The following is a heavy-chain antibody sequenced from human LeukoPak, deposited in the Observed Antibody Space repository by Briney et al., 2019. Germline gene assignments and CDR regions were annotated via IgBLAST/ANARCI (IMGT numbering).Heavy chain of an antibody. J-gene: IGHJ4*02. Sequence: GGSLTLSCAASGFTFSSYAMQWVRHAPGKGLEWVAVISDDGSIKYYADSVKGRFTISRDNSKNTLYLQMNSLRTEGTAVYYCARENTARCDSWGQGALVTVSS. V-gene: IGHV3-30-3*01. CDR3: ARENTARCDS. CDR2: ISDDGSIK. D-gene: IGHD5-18*01. CDR1: GFTFSSYA.